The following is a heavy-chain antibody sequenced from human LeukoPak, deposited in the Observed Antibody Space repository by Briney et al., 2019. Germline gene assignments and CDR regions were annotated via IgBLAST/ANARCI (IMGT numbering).Heavy chain of an antibody. D-gene: IGHD1-26*01. CDR1: GFTFSSYA. J-gene: IGHJ3*02. CDR2: ISWNSGSI. Sequence: QPGASLRLSCAASGFTFSSYAMSWVRQAPGKGLEWVSGISWNSGSIGYADSVKGRFTISRDNAKNSLYLQMNSLRAEDTALYYCAKGAELLGDAFDIWGQGTMVTVSS. CDR3: AKGAELLGDAFDI. V-gene: IGHV3-9*01.